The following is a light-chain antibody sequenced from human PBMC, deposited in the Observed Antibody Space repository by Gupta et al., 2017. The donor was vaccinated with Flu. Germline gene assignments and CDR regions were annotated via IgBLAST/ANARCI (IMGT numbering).Light chain of an antibody. CDR3: QKYNIAPWT. CDR2: AAF. CDR1: QDISNF. J-gene: IGKJ1*01. V-gene: IGKV1-27*01. Sequence: DVQMTPSPSSLSASVGDRVTITCRASQDISNFVAWYQQKPGKVPKLLIYAAFTLHSGVPARFSGSGSGTDFTLTITSLQPEDVASYYCQKYNIAPWTFGQGTKVEIK.